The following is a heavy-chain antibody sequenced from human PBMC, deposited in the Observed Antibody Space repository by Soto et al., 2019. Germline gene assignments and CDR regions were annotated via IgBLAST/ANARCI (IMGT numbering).Heavy chain of an antibody. CDR2: INPSGGST. CDR1: GYTFTSHY. Sequence: QVQLVQSGAEVRKPGASVKVSCKASGYTFTSHYMHWLRQAPGQGLEWMGIINPSGGSTTYAQKFQGRVTMTRDTSTSTVYMELSSLRSEDTAVYYCARDQVAGTYYFDYWGQGTLVTVSS. J-gene: IGHJ4*02. D-gene: IGHD2-15*01. CDR3: ARDQVAGTYYFDY. V-gene: IGHV1-46*01.